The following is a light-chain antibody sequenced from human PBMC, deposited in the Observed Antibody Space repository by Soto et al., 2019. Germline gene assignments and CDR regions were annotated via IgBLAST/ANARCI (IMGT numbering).Light chain of an antibody. J-gene: IGLJ2*01. CDR3: QPWGTGIQV. V-gene: IGLV4-69*02. Sequence: QPVLTQSPSASASLGASVKLTCSLSSGHSSYAIAWHQQQPEKGPRYLMKLNSDGSHSKGDGIPDRFSGASSGAERYLTIPSLQSEEGANYSCQPWGTGIQVFGGGTK. CDR2: LNSDGSH. CDR1: SGHSSYA.